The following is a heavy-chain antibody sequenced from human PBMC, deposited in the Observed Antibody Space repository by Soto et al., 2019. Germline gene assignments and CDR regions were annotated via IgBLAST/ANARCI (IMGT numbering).Heavy chain of an antibody. CDR1: GFTFSSYA. Sequence: GGSLRLSCAASGFTFSSYAMSWVRQAPGKGLEWVSAISGSGGSTYYADSVKGRFTISRDNSKNTLYLQMNSLRAEDTAVYYCARRYNWNDDHYYYYMDVWGKGTTVTVSS. CDR2: ISGSGGST. J-gene: IGHJ6*03. CDR3: ARRYNWNDDHYYYYMDV. V-gene: IGHV3-23*01. D-gene: IGHD1-1*01.